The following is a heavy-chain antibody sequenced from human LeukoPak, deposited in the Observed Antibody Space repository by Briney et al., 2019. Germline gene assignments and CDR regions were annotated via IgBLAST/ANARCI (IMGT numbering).Heavy chain of an antibody. J-gene: IGHJ6*03. Sequence: PGGSLRLSCAASGFTFSTYNMNWVRQAPGKGLEWVSYITSGSSTIYYADSVKGRFTISRDNAKSSLYLQMNSLRDEDTAVYYCARREYYYNYMDVWGKGTTVTVSS. CDR3: ARREYYYNYMDV. CDR2: ITSGSSTI. V-gene: IGHV3-48*02. D-gene: IGHD1-26*01. CDR1: GFTFSTYN.